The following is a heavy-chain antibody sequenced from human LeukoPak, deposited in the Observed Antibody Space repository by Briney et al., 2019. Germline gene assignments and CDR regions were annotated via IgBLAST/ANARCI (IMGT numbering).Heavy chain of an antibody. V-gene: IGHV1-18*01. J-gene: IGHJ4*02. Sequence: ASVKVSCKASGYTFTSYGINWVRHAPGQGLEWMGWISTYNGNTNYAQKIQGRVTMTTDTSTSTAYMELRSLRSDDTAVYYCARDLPYSSSWESIDYWGQGTLVTVSS. CDR1: GYTFTSYG. CDR2: ISTYNGNT. CDR3: ARDLPYSSSWESIDY. D-gene: IGHD6-13*01.